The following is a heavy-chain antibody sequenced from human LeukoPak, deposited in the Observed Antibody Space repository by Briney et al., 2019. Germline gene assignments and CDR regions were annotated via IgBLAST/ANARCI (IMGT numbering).Heavy chain of an antibody. V-gene: IGHV4-59*01. Sequence: SSDTLFLTCTGSGGSISTYLWSWIRQPPGEGLEWVGYVYYSGCPNYNLPPKSRVTISVDTAKNQFSLRLTSVTAADTAVYYWARSALDTSGSYYNPQPFEYWGQGTLVTVSS. CDR2: VYYSGCP. J-gene: IGHJ4*02. CDR3: ARSALDTSGSYYNPQPFEY. CDR1: GGSISTYL. D-gene: IGHD3-10*01.